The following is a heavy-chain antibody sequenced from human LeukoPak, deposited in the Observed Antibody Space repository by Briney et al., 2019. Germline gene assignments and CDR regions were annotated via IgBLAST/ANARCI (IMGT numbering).Heavy chain of an antibody. CDR2: ISYDGSNK. CDR1: GFTFSSYA. Sequence: PGRSLRLSCAASGFTFSSYAMHWVRQAPGKGLEWVAVISYDGSNKYYADSVKGRFTISRDNSKNTLYLQMNSLRAEDTAVYCCPRERYYYDSSGSYYFDYWGQGTLVTVSS. CDR3: PRERYYYDSSGSYYFDY. V-gene: IGHV3-30-3*01. D-gene: IGHD3-22*01. J-gene: IGHJ4*02.